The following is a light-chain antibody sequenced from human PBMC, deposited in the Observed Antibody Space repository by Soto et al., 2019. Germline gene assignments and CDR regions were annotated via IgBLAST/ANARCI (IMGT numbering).Light chain of an antibody. CDR1: QSVSNN. J-gene: IGKJ5*01. V-gene: IGKV3-15*01. CDR3: PQYYSWPPIT. CDR2: GAS. Sequence: VLTQSPATLSVSPGERATLSCRASQSVSNNLAWYQQTPGQAPRLVIYGASSRATGTPARFSGSGSGTVFTLTTCSLHSDEFAVYYWPQYYSWPPITCGQGTRLDI.